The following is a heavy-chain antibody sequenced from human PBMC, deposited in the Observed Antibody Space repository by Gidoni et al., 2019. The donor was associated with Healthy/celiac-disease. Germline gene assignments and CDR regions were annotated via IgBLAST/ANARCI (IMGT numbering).Heavy chain of an antibody. D-gene: IGHD2-21*01. Sequence: QLQLQESGPGLVKPSETLSLTCTVSGGSISSSSYYWGWIRQPPGKGLEWIGSIYYSGSTYYNPSLKSRVTISVDTSKNQFSLKLSSVTAADTAVYYCARLTGRGVIHFDYWGQGTLVTVSS. V-gene: IGHV4-39*01. J-gene: IGHJ4*02. CDR1: GGSISSSSYY. CDR3: ARLTGRGVIHFDY. CDR2: IYYSGST.